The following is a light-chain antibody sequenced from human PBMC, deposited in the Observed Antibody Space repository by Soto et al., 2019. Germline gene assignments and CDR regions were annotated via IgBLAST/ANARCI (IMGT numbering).Light chain of an antibody. J-gene: IGKJ5*01. CDR3: QQYDNLPLI. CDR2: DAS. Sequence: EIVLTQSPGTLSVSPGEGVTLSCLASQSVSNNLAWYQQKPGQAPRLLIFDASTRATGIPARFSGSGSGTKFTLTINSLQSEDFATYYCQQYDNLPLIFGQGTRLEIK. V-gene: IGKV3-15*01. CDR1: QSVSNN.